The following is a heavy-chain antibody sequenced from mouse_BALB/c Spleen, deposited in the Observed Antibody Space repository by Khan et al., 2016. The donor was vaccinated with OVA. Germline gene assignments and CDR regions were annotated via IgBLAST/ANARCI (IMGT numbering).Heavy chain of an antibody. J-gene: IGHJ4*01. CDR2: IWGDGNT. CDR3: AKDRRYYAVDY. V-gene: IGHV2-3*01. Sequence: VELVESGPGLVAPSQSLSITCTVSGFSLTSYGVSWVRQPPGKGLEWLGVIWGDGNTNFHSALRSRLSISKDNSKSQVFLKLNSQQTDDTATYYCAKDRRYYAVDYWGEGTSVTVSS. CDR1: GFSLTSYG.